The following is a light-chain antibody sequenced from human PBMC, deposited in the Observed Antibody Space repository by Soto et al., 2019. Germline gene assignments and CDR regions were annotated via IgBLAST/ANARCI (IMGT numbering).Light chain of an antibody. CDR1: SSNIGAGYD. CDR3: QSYDSSMSGRYV. Sequence: QSVLTQPPSVSGAPGQRVTISCTGSSSNIGAGYDVHWYQQLPGTAPKLLIYAISNRPSGVPDRISGSRSGTSASLAITGLQAEDEADYSCQSYDSSMSGRYVFGTGTKLTVL. V-gene: IGLV1-40*01. CDR2: AIS. J-gene: IGLJ1*01.